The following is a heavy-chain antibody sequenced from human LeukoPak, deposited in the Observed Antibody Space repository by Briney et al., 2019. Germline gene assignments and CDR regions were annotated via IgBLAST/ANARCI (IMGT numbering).Heavy chain of an antibody. CDR1: GFTFSSYS. V-gene: IGHV3-21*01. CDR2: ISSSSGYI. Sequence: KPGGSLRLSCAASGFTFSSYSMNWVRQAPGKGLEWVSSISSSSGYIYYAGSVKGRFTISRDNAKNSLYLQMNSLRAEDTAVYYCARDTAPDTPYYGSGNNWFDPWGQGTLVTVSS. CDR3: ARDTAPDTPYYGSGNNWFDP. D-gene: IGHD3-10*01. J-gene: IGHJ5*02.